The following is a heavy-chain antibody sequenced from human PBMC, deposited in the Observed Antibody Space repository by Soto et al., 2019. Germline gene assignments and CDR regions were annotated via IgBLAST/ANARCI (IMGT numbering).Heavy chain of an antibody. CDR1: GFTFSSYA. Sequence: GGSLRLSCAASGFTFSSYAMSWVRQAPGKGLEWVSAISGSGGSTYYADSVKGRFTISRDNSKNTLYLQMNSLRAEDTAVYYCAKSPTAMATHKYYFDYWGQGTLVTVSS. J-gene: IGHJ4*02. CDR2: ISGSGGST. D-gene: IGHD5-18*01. CDR3: AKSPTAMATHKYYFDY. V-gene: IGHV3-23*01.